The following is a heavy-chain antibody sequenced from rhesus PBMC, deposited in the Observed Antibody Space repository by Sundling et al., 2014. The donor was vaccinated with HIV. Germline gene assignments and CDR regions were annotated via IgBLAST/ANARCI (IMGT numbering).Heavy chain of an antibody. CDR2: IYSSSGNT. CDR3: ARGGFYEDDYGYYHTGLNY. V-gene: IGHV4-76*01. D-gene: IGHD3-9*01. J-gene: IGHJ4*01. CDR1: GGFISGGYG. Sequence: QVQLQESGPGLLKPSETLSLTCAVSGGFISGGYGWGWIRQPPGKGLEWIGSIYSSSGNTYYNPSLQSRVTIPTDTSKKQFSLKLRSMTAADTAMYYCARGGFYEDDYGYYHTGLNYWGQGLLVTVSS.